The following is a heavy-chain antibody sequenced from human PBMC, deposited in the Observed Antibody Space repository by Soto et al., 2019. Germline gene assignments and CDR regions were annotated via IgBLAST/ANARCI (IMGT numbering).Heavy chain of an antibody. CDR2: IIPIFGTA. Sequence: QVQLVQSGAEVKKPGSSVKVSCKASGGTFSSYAISWVRQAPGQGLEWMGGIIPIFGTANYAQKFQGRVTITADKSTSTAYMELSSLRSEDTAVYYCARLKGGTRMVLRLLEWLPRLDYWGQGTLVTVSS. D-gene: IGHD3-3*01. J-gene: IGHJ4*02. CDR3: ARLKGGTRMVLRLLEWLPRLDY. CDR1: GGTFSSYA. V-gene: IGHV1-69*06.